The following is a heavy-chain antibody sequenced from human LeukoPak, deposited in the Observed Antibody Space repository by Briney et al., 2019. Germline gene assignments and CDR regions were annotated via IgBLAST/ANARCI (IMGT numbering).Heavy chain of an antibody. Sequence: ASVKVSCKASGYTFTSYDINWVRQATRQGLEWMGWMNPNSGNTGYAQKFQGRVTMTRNTSISTAYTELSSLRSEDTAVYYCARGVTPTSKYCSGGSCYHDAFDIWGQGTMVTVSS. CDR2: MNPNSGNT. CDR3: ARGVTPTSKYCSGGSCYHDAFDI. CDR1: GYTFTSYD. D-gene: IGHD2-15*01. J-gene: IGHJ3*02. V-gene: IGHV1-8*01.